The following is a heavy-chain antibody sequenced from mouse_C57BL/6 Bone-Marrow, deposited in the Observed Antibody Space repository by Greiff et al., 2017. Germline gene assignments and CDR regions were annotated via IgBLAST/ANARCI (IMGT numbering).Heavy chain of an antibody. D-gene: IGHD2-1*01. J-gene: IGHJ4*01. CDR3: ARGIYYGKGYYAMDY. Sequence: VQLQQPGAELVMPGASVKLSCKASGYTFTSSWMHWVKQRPGQGLEWIGEIDPSDSYTNYNQKFKGKSTLTVDKSSSTAYMQLSSLTSEDSAVYYCARGIYYGKGYYAMDYWGQGTSVTVSS. CDR1: GYTFTSSW. CDR2: IDPSDSYT. V-gene: IGHV1-69*01.